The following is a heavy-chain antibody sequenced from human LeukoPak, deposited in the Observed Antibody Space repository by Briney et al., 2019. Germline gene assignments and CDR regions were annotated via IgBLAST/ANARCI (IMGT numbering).Heavy chain of an antibody. CDR2: IKSNLDDGTA. CDR3: STDFSHFDFSSGYYSY. J-gene: IGHJ4*02. CDR1: GFAFYNAW. Sequence: GGSLRLSCAASGFAFYNAWMIWVRQTPGKGLEWVGRIKSNLDDGTADYATPVKGRFIISRDDSKNTLYLQMSSLKIEDTAVYYCSTDFSHFDFSSGYYSYWGQGTLVTV. D-gene: IGHD3-3*01. V-gene: IGHV3-15*01.